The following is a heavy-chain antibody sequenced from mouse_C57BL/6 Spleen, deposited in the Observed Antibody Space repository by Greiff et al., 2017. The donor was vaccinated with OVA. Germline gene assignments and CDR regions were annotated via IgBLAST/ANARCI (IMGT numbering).Heavy chain of an antibody. D-gene: IGHD1-1*01. CDR2: ISYDGSN. CDR1: GYSITSGYY. CDR3: ARDQVLRAMDY. J-gene: IGHJ4*01. Sequence: EVQLQESGPGLVKPSQSLSLTCSVTGYSITSGYYWNWIRQFPGNKLEWMGYISYDGSNNYNPSLKNRISITRDTSKNQFFLKLNSVTTEDTATYYCARDQVLRAMDYWGQGTSVTVSS. V-gene: IGHV3-6*01.